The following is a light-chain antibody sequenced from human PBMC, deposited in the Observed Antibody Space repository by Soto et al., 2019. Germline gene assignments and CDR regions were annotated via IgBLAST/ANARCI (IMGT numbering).Light chain of an antibody. V-gene: IGKV3-11*01. CDR3: QQYNNSPEYT. CDR2: DAS. Sequence: EIVLTQSPGTLSLSPGERATLSCRASQSVSSYLAWYQQKPGQAPRLLIYDASTRATGISARFSGSGSGTDFTLTISSLEPEDFAVYYCQQYNNSPEYTFGQGTKLEIK. J-gene: IGKJ2*01. CDR1: QSVSSY.